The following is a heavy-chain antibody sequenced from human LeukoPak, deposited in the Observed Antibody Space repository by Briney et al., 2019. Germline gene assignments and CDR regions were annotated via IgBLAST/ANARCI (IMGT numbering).Heavy chain of an antibody. CDR3: ARDLWRYYFDY. J-gene: IGHJ4*02. D-gene: IGHD3-16*01. CDR1: GFTFSSYA. CDR2: ISYDGSNK. V-gene: IGHV3-30-3*01. Sequence: GGSLRLSCAASGFTFSSYAMHWVRQAPGKGLEWVAVISYDGSNKYYADPVKGRFTISRDNSKNTLYLQMNSLRAEDTAVYYCARDLWRYYFDYWGQGTLVTVSS.